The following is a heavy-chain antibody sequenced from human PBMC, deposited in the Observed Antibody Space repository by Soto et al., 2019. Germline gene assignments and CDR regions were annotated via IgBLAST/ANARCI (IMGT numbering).Heavy chain of an antibody. CDR2: IYSSGST. V-gene: IGHV4-4*07. CDR3: ARGQRFSDWFDP. CDR1: GGAISGYY. J-gene: IGHJ5*02. D-gene: IGHD3-3*01. Sequence: SETLSLTCTVTGGAISGYYWTWIRQSDGEGLEWIGRIYSSGSTNYNPSLKSRVAISLDTSMNYFSLRLSSVTAADTAVYYCARGQRFSDWFDPWGQGTLVTVSS.